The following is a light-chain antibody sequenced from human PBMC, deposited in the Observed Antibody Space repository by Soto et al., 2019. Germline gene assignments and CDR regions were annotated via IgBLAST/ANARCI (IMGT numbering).Light chain of an antibody. J-gene: IGLJ7*01. CDR3: QSYDSSLSSV. Sequence: QAVATQPPSVSGAPGQRVTISCTGSSSNIGAGYDVHWYQQLPGTALKLLIYGNSNRPSGVPDRFSGSKSGTSASLAITGLQAEDEADYYCQSYDSSLSSVFGGGTQLTVL. V-gene: IGLV1-40*01. CDR2: GNS. CDR1: SSNIGAGYD.